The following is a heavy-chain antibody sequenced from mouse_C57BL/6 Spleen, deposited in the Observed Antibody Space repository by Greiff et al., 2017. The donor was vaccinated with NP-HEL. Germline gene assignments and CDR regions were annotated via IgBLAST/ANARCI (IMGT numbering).Heavy chain of an antibody. CDR2: IWTGGGT. CDR1: GFSLTSYA. Sequence: VMLVESGPGLVAPSQSLSITCTVSGFSLTSYAISWVRQPPGKGLEWLGVIWTGGGTNYNSALKSRLSISKDNYTSQVFLKMNSLQTDDTARDDCASLDSSGYRFAYWGQGTLVTVSA. D-gene: IGHD3-2*02. CDR3: ASLDSSGYRFAY. J-gene: IGHJ3*01. V-gene: IGHV2-9-1*01.